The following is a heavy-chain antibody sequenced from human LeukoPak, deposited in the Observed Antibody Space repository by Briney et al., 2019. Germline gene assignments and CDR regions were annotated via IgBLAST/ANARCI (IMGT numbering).Heavy chain of an antibody. CDR2: IYYSGST. D-gene: IGHD1-26*01. Sequence: SETLSVTCTVSGGSISSSTYYWGWIRQPPGKGLEWIGSIYYSGSTYYNPSLKSRVTISVDTSKNQFSLKLSSVTAAGTAVYYCARLTSGSYRLAFDYWGQGTLVTVSS. J-gene: IGHJ4*02. V-gene: IGHV4-39*01. CDR1: GGSISSSTYY. CDR3: ARLTSGSYRLAFDY.